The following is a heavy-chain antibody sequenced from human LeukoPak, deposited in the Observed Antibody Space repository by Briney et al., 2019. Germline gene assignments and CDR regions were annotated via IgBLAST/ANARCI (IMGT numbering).Heavy chain of an antibody. V-gene: IGHV4-61*02. CDR1: GGSISSGSYY. J-gene: IGHJ4*02. CDR2: IYTSGST. CDR3: ARNSGSYLDY. Sequence: PSQTLSLTCTVSGGSISSGSYYWSWIRQPAGKGLEWIGRIYTSGSTNYNPSLKSRVTISVDTSKNQFSLKLSSVTAADTAVYYCARNSGSYLDYWGQGTLVTVSS. D-gene: IGHD1-26*01.